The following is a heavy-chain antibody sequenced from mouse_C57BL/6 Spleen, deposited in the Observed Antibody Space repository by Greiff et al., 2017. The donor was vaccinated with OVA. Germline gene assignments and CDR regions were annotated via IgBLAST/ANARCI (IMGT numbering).Heavy chain of an antibody. CDR3: ARILINDGYDRGYFDV. V-gene: IGHV2-2*01. J-gene: IGHJ1*03. CDR2: IWSGGST. Sequence: VQLQESGPGLVQPSQCLSITCTVSGFSLTSYGVHWVRQSPGKGLEWLGVIWSGGSTDYNAAFISRLGISKDKSKSQVFIKMNSLQAEDTAIYYCARILINDGYDRGYFDVWGTGTTVTVSS. CDR1: GFSLTSYG. D-gene: IGHD2-2*01.